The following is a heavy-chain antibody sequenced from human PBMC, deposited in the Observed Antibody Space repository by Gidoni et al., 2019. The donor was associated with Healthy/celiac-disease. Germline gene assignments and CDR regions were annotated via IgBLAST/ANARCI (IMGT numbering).Heavy chain of an antibody. V-gene: IGHV3-33*01. D-gene: IGHD4-17*01. J-gene: IGHJ6*02. CDR3: ARDRVNMTTVTTGYYYYGMDV. Sequence: GSNKYYVDSVKGRFTISRDNSKNTMYLQMNSLRGEDTAVYYCARDRVNMTTVTTGYYYYGMDVWGQGTTVSVSS. CDR2: GSNK.